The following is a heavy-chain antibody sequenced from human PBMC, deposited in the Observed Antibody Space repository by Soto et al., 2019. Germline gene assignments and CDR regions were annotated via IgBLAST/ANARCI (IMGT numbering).Heavy chain of an antibody. CDR3: ARASYDFWSGYYPNWFDP. CDR2: IYYSGST. J-gene: IGHJ5*02. V-gene: IGHV4-59*01. CDR1: GGSISSYY. D-gene: IGHD3-3*01. Sequence: TLSLTCTVSGGSISSYYWSWIRQPPGKGLEWIGYIYYSGSTNYNPSLKSRVTISVDTSKNQFSLKLSSVTAADTAVYYCARASYDFWSGYYPNWFDPWGQGTLVTVSS.